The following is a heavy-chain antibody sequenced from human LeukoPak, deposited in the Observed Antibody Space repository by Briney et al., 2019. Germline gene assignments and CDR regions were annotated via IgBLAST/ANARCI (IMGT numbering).Heavy chain of an antibody. V-gene: IGHV4-59*11. J-gene: IGHJ4*02. CDR2: IYYSGST. CDR1: GDSIGSHY. CDR3: ARAQDGYSSSWYIDY. D-gene: IGHD6-13*01. Sequence: PSETLSLTCTVSGDSIGSHYWSWIRQPPGKGLEWIGYIYYSGSTNYNPSLKSRVTISVDKSKNQFSLKLSSVTAADTAVYYCARAQDGYSSSWYIDYWGQGTLVTVSS.